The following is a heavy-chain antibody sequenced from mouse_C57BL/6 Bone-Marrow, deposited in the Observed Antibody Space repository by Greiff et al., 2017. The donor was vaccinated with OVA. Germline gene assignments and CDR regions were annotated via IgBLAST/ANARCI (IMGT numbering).Heavy chain of an antibody. V-gene: IGHV1-64*01. CDR2: IHPNSGST. Sequence: QVQLQQPGAELVKPGASVKLSCKASGYTFTSYWMHWVKQRPGQGLEWIGMIHPNSGSTKYNEKFKSKATLTVDKSSSTAYMQLSSLTSEAAAVYYCSSSCGYPLAYWGQGTLVTVSA. CDR3: SSSCGYPLAY. D-gene: IGHD2-2*01. CDR1: GYTFTSYW. J-gene: IGHJ3*01.